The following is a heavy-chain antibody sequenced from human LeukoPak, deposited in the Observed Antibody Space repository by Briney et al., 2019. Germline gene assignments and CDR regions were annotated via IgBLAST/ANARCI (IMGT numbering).Heavy chain of an antibody. V-gene: IGHV3-23*01. J-gene: IGHJ6*02. D-gene: IGHD3-3*01. Sequence: GGSLRLSCAASGFTFSISAVSWVRQAPEKGREWVSAISGSGDKTYYADSVKGRFTISRDNSKNTLYLQMNRLRVEDTAVYYCAKGSTIFGGTHEYYYGMDVWGQGTTVTVSS. CDR3: AKGSTIFGGTHEYYYGMDV. CDR2: ISGSGDKT. CDR1: GFTFSISA.